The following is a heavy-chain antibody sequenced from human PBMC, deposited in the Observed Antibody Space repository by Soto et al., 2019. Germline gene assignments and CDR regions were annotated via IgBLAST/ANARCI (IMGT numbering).Heavy chain of an antibody. CDR1: GGSSSSSNW. D-gene: IGHD6-19*01. V-gene: IGHV4-4*02. CDR2: IYHSGST. Sequence: SETLSLTCAVSGGSSSSSNWWSWVRQPPGKGLEWIGEIYHSGSTNYNPSLKSRVTISVDKSKNQSSLTLSSVTAADTAVYYCARVHSSGWYGRAGYYYGMDVWGQGPTVTVSS. CDR3: ARVHSSGWYGRAGYYYGMDV. J-gene: IGHJ6*02.